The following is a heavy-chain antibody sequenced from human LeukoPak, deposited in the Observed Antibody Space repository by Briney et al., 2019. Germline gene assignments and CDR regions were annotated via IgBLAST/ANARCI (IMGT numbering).Heavy chain of an antibody. V-gene: IGHV1-3*01. D-gene: IGHD2-2*01. CDR1: GYTFTSYA. Sequence: ASVKVSCKASGYTFTSYAMHWVRQAPGQRLEWMGWINAGNGNAKYSQKFQGRVTITRDTSASTAYMELSSLRSEDTAVYYCARALVVVVPAARSEYNWFDPWGQGTLVTVSS. CDR3: ARALVVVVPAARSEYNWFDP. J-gene: IGHJ5*02. CDR2: INAGNGNA.